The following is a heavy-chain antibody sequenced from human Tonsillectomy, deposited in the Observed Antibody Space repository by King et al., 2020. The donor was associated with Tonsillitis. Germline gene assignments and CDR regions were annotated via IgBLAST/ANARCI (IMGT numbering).Heavy chain of an antibody. CDR1: GFTFSDYP. J-gene: IGHJ4*02. D-gene: IGHD3-3*01. CDR3: TRVRPYYDFWSGPPLDY. CDR2: IRSKAYGGTT. Sequence: VQLVESGGGLEQPGRSLRLSCATSGFTFSDYPMSWIRQAPGKGLEWISFIRSKAYGGTTEYAASVKGRFTISRDDSNSIAYLQMNSLITEDTGVYYCTRVRPYYDFWSGPPLDYWGQGTLVTVSS. V-gene: IGHV3-49*03.